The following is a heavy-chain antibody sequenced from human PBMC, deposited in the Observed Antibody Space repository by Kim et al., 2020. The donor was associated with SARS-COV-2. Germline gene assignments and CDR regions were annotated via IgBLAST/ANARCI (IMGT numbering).Heavy chain of an antibody. V-gene: IGHV1-3*01. D-gene: IGHD2-2*02. Sequence: ASVKVSCKASGYTFIKFPMHWVRQAPGQRLEYVGWVNPANGNTKCSQKFQGRVTITRDTSATTAYMELSSLTSEDTAVYYCARGMYTNNAVFDPWGQGTLVTVSS. CDR3: ARGMYTNNAVFDP. J-gene: IGHJ5*02. CDR2: VNPANGNT. CDR1: GYTFIKFP.